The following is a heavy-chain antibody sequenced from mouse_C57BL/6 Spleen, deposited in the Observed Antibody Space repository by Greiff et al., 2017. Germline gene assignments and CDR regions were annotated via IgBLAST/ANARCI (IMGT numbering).Heavy chain of an antibody. CDR2: INPYNGGT. CDR3: ARYEAGRGYFDY. CDR1: GYTFTDYY. J-gene: IGHJ2*01. Sequence: VQLQQSGPVLVKPGASVKMSCKASGYTFTDYYMNWVKQSHGKSLEWIGVINPYNGGTSYNQKFKGKATLTVDKSSSTAYMELNSLTSEDSAVYYCARYEAGRGYFDYWGQGTTLTVSS. V-gene: IGHV1-19*01. D-gene: IGHD2-12*01.